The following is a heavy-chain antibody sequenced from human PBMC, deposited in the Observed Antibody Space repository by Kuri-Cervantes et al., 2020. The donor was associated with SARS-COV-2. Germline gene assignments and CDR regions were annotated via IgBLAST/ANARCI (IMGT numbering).Heavy chain of an antibody. CDR2: IYYSGST. Sequence: SETLSLTCTVSGGSISSYYWSWIRQPPGKGLEWIGYIYYSGSTNYNPSLKSRVTISVDTSKNQFSLKLSSVTAADTAVYYCARGCPRITFGGVIVGHFDYWGQGTLVTVSS. J-gene: IGHJ4*02. CDR1: GGSISSYY. V-gene: IGHV4-59*12. D-gene: IGHD3-16*02. CDR3: ARGCPRITFGGVIVGHFDY.